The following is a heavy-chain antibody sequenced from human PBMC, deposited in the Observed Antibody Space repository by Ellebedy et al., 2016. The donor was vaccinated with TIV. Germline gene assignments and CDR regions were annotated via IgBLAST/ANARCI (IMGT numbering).Heavy chain of an antibody. V-gene: IGHV3-74*01. CDR1: GFTFTNYW. Sequence: GESLKISCAASGFTFTNYWMHWVRQVPGNGLEWVARSDQEGSGTSYADSVKGRFTRSRDNAKNTLYLQMNSLRAEDTAVYYCSTVFEMWGQGTVVTVSS. J-gene: IGHJ3*02. CDR2: SDQEGSGT. CDR3: STVFEM.